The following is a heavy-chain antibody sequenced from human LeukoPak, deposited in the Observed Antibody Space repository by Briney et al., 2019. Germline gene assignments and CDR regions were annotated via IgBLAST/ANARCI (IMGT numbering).Heavy chain of an antibody. V-gene: IGHV3-7*01. CDR1: GFAFRDFR. Sequence: GGSLMLSCSASGFAFRDFRMSSVRQAPGKGLECVANIRHDGNPKNYVPAERGRFPISRHNAKNPLSLQMNSLTVEHGVLSDCAPSDDSAGKDWGQGNLWTLSS. CDR3: APSDDSAGKD. CDR2: IRHDGNPK. D-gene: IGHD2-15*01. J-gene: IGHJ4*02.